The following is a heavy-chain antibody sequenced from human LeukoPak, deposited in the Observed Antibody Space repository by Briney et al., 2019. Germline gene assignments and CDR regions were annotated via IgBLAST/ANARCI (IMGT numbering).Heavy chain of an antibody. CDR3: AKVVSGSYYDYFDY. D-gene: IGHD1-26*01. CDR2: INGSGGST. J-gene: IGHJ4*02. V-gene: IGHV3-23*01. CDR1: GFTFSSYS. Sequence: GGSLRLSCAASGFTFSSYSMNWVRQAPGKGLEWVSAINGSGGSTYYADSVKGRFTISRDNSKNTLYLQMNSLRAEDTAVYYCAKVVSGSYYDYFDYWGQGTLVTVSS.